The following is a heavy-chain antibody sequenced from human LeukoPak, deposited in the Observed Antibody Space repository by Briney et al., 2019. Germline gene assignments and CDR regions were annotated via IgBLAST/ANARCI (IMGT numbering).Heavy chain of an antibody. CDR1: GGSISSSSYY. Sequence: PSETLSLTCTVSGGSISSSSYYWGWIRQPPGKGLEWIGSIYYSGSTYYNPSLKSRVTISVDTSKNQFSLKLSSVTAADTAVYYCARGLYYDFWSGYQTSLPWFDPWGQGTLVTVSS. J-gene: IGHJ5*02. V-gene: IGHV4-39*07. CDR2: IYYSGST. CDR3: ARGLYYDFWSGYQTSLPWFDP. D-gene: IGHD3-3*01.